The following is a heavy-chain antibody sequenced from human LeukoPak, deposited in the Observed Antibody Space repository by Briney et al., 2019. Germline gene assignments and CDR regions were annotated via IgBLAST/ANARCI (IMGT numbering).Heavy chain of an antibody. V-gene: IGHV2-5*01. J-gene: IGHJ4*02. CDR1: GFSLNTAPVG. Sequence: SGPTLVNPTQTLTLTCTFSGFSLNTAPVGVGWIRQPPGKGLEWLALNYWNDDKRYSPSLQTRLTISKDTAANQVVLTMTNIDPLDTATYDCAHRLGNYGKPWDFWGQGMLVTVSS. D-gene: IGHD3-16*01. CDR3: AHRLGNYGKPWDF. CDR2: NYWNDDK.